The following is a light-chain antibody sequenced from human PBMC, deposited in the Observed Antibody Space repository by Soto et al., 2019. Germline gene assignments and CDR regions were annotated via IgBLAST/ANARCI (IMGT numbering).Light chain of an antibody. CDR2: KAS. CDR3: QQYNAYPWT. J-gene: IGKJ1*01. V-gene: IGKV1-5*03. CDR1: QSISSW. Sequence: DIPLTQSLSTLSASLLERGYIXCRASQSISSWLAWYQQKPGKAPKLLIYKASTLESGVPSNFSGSGSGTEFSLTISSLQPEDFATYYCQQYNAYPWTFGQGTKVDIK.